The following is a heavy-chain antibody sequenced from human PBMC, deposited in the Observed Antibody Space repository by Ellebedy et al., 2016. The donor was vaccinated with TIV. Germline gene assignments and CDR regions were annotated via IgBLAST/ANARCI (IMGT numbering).Heavy chain of an antibody. CDR1: GDSISSGASY. Sequence: SETLSLTCSVSGDSISSGASYWSWIRQHPGKGLEWIGYIYSSGSPYYNPSLKSRVTISGDTSKNQFSLKLSSVTAADTAVYYCARDKKVYYDSSGYTIFDYWGQGILVTVSS. CDR2: IYSSGSP. D-gene: IGHD3-22*01. V-gene: IGHV4-31*02. J-gene: IGHJ4*01. CDR3: ARDKKVYYDSSGYTIFDY.